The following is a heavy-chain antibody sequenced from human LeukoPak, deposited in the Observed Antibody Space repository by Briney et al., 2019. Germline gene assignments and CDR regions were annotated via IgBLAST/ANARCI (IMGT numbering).Heavy chain of an antibody. CDR3: ARVRAGYSSSWIDY. V-gene: IGHV1-18*01. Sequence: ASVKVSCKASGYTFTSYGISWVRQAPGQGLEWMGWISAYNGNTNYAQKLQGRVTMTTDTSTSTAYMELRSLRSDDTAAYYCARVRAGYSSSWIDYWGQGTLVTVSS. D-gene: IGHD6-13*01. J-gene: IGHJ4*02. CDR2: ISAYNGNT. CDR1: GYTFTSYG.